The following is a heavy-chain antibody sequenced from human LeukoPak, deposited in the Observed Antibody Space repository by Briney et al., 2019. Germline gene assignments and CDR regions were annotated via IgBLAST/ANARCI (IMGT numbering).Heavy chain of an antibody. V-gene: IGHV3-23*01. CDR1: GFTFSSYA. CDR3: AKTGGSYFLRPREGYYFDY. J-gene: IGHJ4*02. D-gene: IGHD1-26*01. Sequence: QSGGSLRLSCAASGFTFSSYAMSWVRQAPGKGLEWVSAISGSGGSTNYADSVKGRFTISRDNSKNTLYLQMNSLRAEDTAVYYCAKTGGSYFLRPREGYYFDYWGQGTLVTVSS. CDR2: ISGSGGST.